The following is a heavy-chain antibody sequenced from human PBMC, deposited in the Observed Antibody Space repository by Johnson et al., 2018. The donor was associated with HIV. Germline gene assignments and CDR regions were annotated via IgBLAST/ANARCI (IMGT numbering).Heavy chain of an antibody. CDR2: ISYDGRNK. J-gene: IGHJ3*02. CDR1: GFTFSSYA. V-gene: IGHV3-30*04. CDR3: ASCSKQWLVRPNAFDI. Sequence: QVQLVESGGGVVQPGRSLRLSCAASGFTFSSYAMHWVRQAPGKGLEWVAVISYDGRNKYYADSVKGRFTISSDNSKNTLYLQMKSLRAEDTAVYYCASCSKQWLVRPNAFDIWGQGTMVTVSS. D-gene: IGHD6-19*01.